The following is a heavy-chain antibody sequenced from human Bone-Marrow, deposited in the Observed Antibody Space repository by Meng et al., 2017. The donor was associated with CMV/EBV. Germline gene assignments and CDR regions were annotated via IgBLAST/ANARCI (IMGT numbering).Heavy chain of an antibody. CDR3: ARYYDFWIGSSPVYYYYGMDV. Sequence: ASVKVSCKASGYTFTGYYMHWVRQAPGQGLEWMGWINPNSGGTNYAQKFQGRVTMTTDTSTSTAYMELRSLRSDDTAVYYCARYYDFWIGSSPVYYYYGMDVWGQGTTVTVSS. D-gene: IGHD3-3*01. J-gene: IGHJ6*02. CDR1: GYTFTGYY. CDR2: INPNSGGT. V-gene: IGHV1-2*02.